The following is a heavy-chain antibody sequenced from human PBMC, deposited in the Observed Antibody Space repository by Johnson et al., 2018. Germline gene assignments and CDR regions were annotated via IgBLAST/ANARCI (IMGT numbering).Heavy chain of an antibody. CDR2: ISGSGGSP. Sequence: VQLVQSGGGLVQPGGSLRLSCSASGFIFLSYTMSWVRQAPGKGLEWVSSISGSGGSPYYADSVKGRFSISRDNSKNTLYLQINRLRADDTGVYYCAKGPSGYSIRGEYFHQWGQGTLVTVSS. D-gene: IGHD5-12*01. CDR3: AKGPSGYSIRGEYFHQ. J-gene: IGHJ1*01. CDR1: GFIFLSYT. V-gene: IGHV3-23*04.